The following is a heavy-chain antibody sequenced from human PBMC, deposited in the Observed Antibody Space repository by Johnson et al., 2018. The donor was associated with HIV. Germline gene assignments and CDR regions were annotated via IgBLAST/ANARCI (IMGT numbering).Heavy chain of an antibody. Sequence: VQLVESGGGVVRPGGSLRLSCVASGFTFHDYGMSWVRQAPGKGLEWVSDINWNGGRTGYADSVKGRFTISRDNAKNSLYLQMNSLRAEDTALYYCARDVLEVTMIVVVTPPDIWGQGTMVTVSS. J-gene: IGHJ3*02. CDR3: ARDVLEVTMIVVVTPPDI. V-gene: IGHV3-20*04. CDR1: GFTFHDYG. D-gene: IGHD3-22*01. CDR2: INWNGGRT.